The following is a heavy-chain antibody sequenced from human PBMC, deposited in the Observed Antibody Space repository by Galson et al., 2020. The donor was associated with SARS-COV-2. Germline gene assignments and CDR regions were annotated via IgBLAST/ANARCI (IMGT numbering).Heavy chain of an antibody. CDR1: GGSISSYY. CDR3: ASLTVKNGWNRGLWFDP. CDR2: IYYSGST. Sequence: ETSETLSLTCTVSGGSISSYYWSWIRQPPGKGLEWIGYIYYSGSTNYNPSLKSRVTISVDTSKNQFSLKLSSVTAADTAVYYCASLTVKNGWNRGLWFDPWGQGTL. V-gene: IGHV4-59*08. D-gene: IGHD1-1*01. J-gene: IGHJ5*02.